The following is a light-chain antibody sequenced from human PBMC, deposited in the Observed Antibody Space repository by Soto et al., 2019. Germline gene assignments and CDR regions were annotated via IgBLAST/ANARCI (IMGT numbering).Light chain of an antibody. CDR1: GGDSNYI. CDR3: GTDHDSGSNVVRV. V-gene: IGLV9-49*03. CDR2: VGTGEIVG. J-gene: IGLJ3*02. Sequence: QLVLTQPPSASASLGASVTLTCTLSGGDSNYIVGWYQQRPGKGPRFVMRVGTGEIVGSKGDGIPDRFSVLGSGLNRYLTIKNIQEEDEGDYHCGTDHDSGSNVVRVFGGGTKLTVL.